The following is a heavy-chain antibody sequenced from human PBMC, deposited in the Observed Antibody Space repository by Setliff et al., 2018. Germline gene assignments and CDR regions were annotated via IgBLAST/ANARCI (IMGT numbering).Heavy chain of an antibody. CDR3: ARGGGGYHAAS. CDR2: IYHDGNT. CDR1: GVSVNSLTW. J-gene: IGHJ5*02. Sequence: SETLSLTCAVSGVSVNSLTWWSWVRQSPGKGLEWIGHIYHDGNTKSYPSVHFNQSLKSRVTMSVDKSKNHFSLELTSVTAADTADYYCARGGGGYHAASWGQGILVTVSS. V-gene: IGHV4-4*02. D-gene: IGHD2-2*01.